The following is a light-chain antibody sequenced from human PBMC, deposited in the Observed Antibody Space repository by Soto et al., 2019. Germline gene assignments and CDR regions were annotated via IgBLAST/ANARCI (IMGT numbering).Light chain of an antibody. CDR1: QGIRTY. CDR2: AAS. CDR3: QQIYSTPT. V-gene: IGKV1-39*01. Sequence: DIQMTQSPSSLAASVGDRISITCRASQGIRTYINWYQHKPGKAPKLLIYAASSLYSGVPSRFSGRGSGTDFTLTISSLQAEDFAYYYCQQIYSTPTFGRGTRVEIK. J-gene: IGKJ4*01.